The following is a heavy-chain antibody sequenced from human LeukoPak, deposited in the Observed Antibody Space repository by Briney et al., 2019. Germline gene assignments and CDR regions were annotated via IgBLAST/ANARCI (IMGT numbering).Heavy chain of an antibody. CDR3: AKGHYDFRDY. Sequence: PGGSLRLSCAASGFTFGTFAFSWVRQAPGKGLEWVSSITGDDSTYYADSVKGRFTISRDTSSNTLYLQMNGLRAEDTALYYCAKGHYDFRDYWGQGTLVTVSS. V-gene: IGHV3-23*01. CDR2: ITGDDST. CDR1: GFTFGTFA. D-gene: IGHD3-3*01. J-gene: IGHJ4*02.